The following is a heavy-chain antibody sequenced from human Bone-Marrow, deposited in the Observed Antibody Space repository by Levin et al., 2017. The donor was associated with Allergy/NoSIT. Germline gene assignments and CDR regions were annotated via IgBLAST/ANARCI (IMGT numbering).Heavy chain of an antibody. J-gene: IGHJ4*02. CDR2: ISSSSSYI. CDR1: GFTFSSYS. Sequence: GGSLRLSCAASGFTFSSYSMNWVRQAPGKGLEWVSSISSSSSYIYYADSVKGRFTISRDNAKNSLYLQMNSLRAEDTAVYYCARDHVGAKFFDYWGQGTLVTVSS. CDR3: ARDHVGAKFFDY. V-gene: IGHV3-21*01. D-gene: IGHD1-26*01.